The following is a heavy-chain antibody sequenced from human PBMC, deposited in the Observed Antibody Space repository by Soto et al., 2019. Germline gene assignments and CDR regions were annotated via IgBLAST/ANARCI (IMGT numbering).Heavy chain of an antibody. D-gene: IGHD6-13*01. CDR3: ARGRRRIEPAAGTVDY. CDR2: INHSGST. J-gene: IGHJ4*02. Sequence: QVQLQQWGAGLLKPSETLSLTCAVYGGSFSGYYWSWIRQPPGKGLEWIGEINHSGSTNYNPSLKSRVTISVDTSKNQFSLKLSSVTAADTAVYYCARGRRRIEPAAGTVDYWGQGTLVTVSS. V-gene: IGHV4-34*01. CDR1: GGSFSGYY.